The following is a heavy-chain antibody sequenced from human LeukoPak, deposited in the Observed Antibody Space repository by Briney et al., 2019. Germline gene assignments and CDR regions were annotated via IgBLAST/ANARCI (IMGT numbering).Heavy chain of an antibody. J-gene: IGHJ4*02. V-gene: IGHV3-30*18. CDR1: GFTFSSYG. Sequence: GRSLRLSCAASGFTFSSYGMHWVRQAPGKGLEWVAVISYDGSNKYYADSVKGRFTISRDNSKNTLYLQMNSLRAEDTAVYYCAKAPYGDYFKYFDYWGQGTLVTVSS. CDR3: AKAPYGDYFKYFDY. D-gene: IGHD4-17*01. CDR2: ISYDGSNK.